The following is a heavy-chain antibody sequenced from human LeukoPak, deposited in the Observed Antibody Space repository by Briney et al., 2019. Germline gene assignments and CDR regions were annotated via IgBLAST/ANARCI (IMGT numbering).Heavy chain of an antibody. CDR1: GGSFSGYC. Sequence: SETLSLTCAVYGGSFSGYCWSWIRQPPGKGLEWIGEINHSGSTNYNPSLKSRVTISVDTSKNQFSLKLSSVTAADTAVYYCALHPGIAVAGTSYFDYWGQGALVTVSS. CDR2: INHSGST. V-gene: IGHV4-34*01. D-gene: IGHD6-19*01. J-gene: IGHJ4*02. CDR3: ALHPGIAVAGTSYFDY.